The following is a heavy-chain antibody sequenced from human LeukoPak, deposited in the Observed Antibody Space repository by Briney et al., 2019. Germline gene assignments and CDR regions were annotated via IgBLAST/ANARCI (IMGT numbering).Heavy chain of an antibody. J-gene: IGHJ4*02. D-gene: IGHD3-10*01. CDR3: ARGTMVRGVMEPYYFDY. V-gene: IGHV4-61*05. CDR2: IYYSGST. Sequence: SETLSLTCTVSGGSISSSSSYWGWIRQPPGKGLEWIGYIYYSGSTNYNPSLKSRVTISVDTSKNQFSLKLSSVTAADTAVYYCARGTMVRGVMEPYYFDYWGQGTLVTVSS. CDR1: GGSISSSSSY.